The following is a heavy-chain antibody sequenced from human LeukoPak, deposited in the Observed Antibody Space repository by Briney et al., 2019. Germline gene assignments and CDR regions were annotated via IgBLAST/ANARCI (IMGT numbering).Heavy chain of an antibody. D-gene: IGHD1-26*01. CDR2: INPRSGST. J-gene: IGHJ4*02. Sequence: ASVKVSCKASGYTFTGYYIHWVRQAPGQGLEWMGIINPRSGSTSYSQKFQGRVTMTSVTSTSTVYMDLSGLTSDDTAFYFCARGASEWEIFRGAKEFFDNWGQGTLVTVSS. CDR1: GYTFTGYY. CDR3: ARGASEWEIFRGAKEFFDN. V-gene: IGHV1-46*01.